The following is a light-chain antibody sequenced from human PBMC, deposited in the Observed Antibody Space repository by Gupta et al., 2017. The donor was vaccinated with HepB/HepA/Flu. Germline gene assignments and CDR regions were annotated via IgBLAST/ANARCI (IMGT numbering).Light chain of an antibody. J-gene: IGLJ3*02. CDR2: STN. Sequence: QTVVTQEPSFSVSPGGTVTLTCGLSSGSVSTNYYASWYQQTPGQAPRTLIYSTNTRSSGVPDSFSGSILGNKAALTITGAQADDESDYYCVLYMGSGSWVFGGGTKVTVL. CDR1: SGSVSTNYY. V-gene: IGLV8-61*01. CDR3: VLYMGSGSWV.